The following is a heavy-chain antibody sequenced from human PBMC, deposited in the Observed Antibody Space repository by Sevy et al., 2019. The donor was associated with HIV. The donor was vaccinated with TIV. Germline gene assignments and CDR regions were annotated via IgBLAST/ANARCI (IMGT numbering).Heavy chain of an antibody. V-gene: IGHV3-15*01. J-gene: IGHJ1*01. CDR1: GFTFSKVW. D-gene: IGHD3-16*01. Sequence: GGSLRLSCAASGFTFSKVWMSWVRQAPGKGLEWVGHIKSKTDGGTTDYAAPVRGRFTISREDSKNTLPLQMNSLKTEDTAVYYCTTGGSLFQHWGQGTLVTVSS. CDR3: TTGGSLFQH. CDR2: IKSKTDGGTT.